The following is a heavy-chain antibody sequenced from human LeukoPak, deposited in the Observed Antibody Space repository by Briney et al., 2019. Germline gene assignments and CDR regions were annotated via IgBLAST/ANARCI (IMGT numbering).Heavy chain of an antibody. CDR1: GGSISSSSYY. Sequence: SETLSLTCTVSGGSISSSSYYWGWIRQPPGKGLEWIGSIYYNGSNYYNPSLKSRVTISVDTSKNQFSLKLSSVTAADTAVYYCASIAVPYAFDIWGQGTMVTVSS. CDR3: ASIAVPYAFDI. V-gene: IGHV4-39*07. CDR2: IYYNGSN. J-gene: IGHJ3*02. D-gene: IGHD2-21*01.